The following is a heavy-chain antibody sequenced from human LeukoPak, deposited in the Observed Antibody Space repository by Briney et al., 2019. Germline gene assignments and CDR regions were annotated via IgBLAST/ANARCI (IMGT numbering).Heavy chain of an antibody. CDR1: GFTFSSYA. Sequence: GGSLRLSCAASGFTFSSYAMHWVRQAPGKGLEWVSAISGSGGSTYYADSVKGRFTISRDNSKNTLYLQMNSLRAEDTAVYYCAKDTDYYDSSGYSTPYWGQGTLVTVSS. CDR2: ISGSGGST. CDR3: AKDTDYYDSSGYSTPY. D-gene: IGHD3-22*01. V-gene: IGHV3-23*01. J-gene: IGHJ4*02.